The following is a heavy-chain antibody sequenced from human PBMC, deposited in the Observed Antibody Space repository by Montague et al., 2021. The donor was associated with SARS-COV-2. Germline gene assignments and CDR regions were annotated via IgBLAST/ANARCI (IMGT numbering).Heavy chain of an antibody. CDR2: IHHGGST. V-gene: IGHV4-34*01. J-gene: IGHJ6*03. CDR1: GGSFSTYP. D-gene: IGHD2-15*01. CDR3: ARLGDGVVPSPILGVGPYYSYYYMDV. Sequence: SETLSLTCAVHGGSFSTYPWTRICQPPGKGLEWIGEIHHGGSTNYNPSLKSRVTISADTSKNQFSLKLTSVAAADTAVYYCARLGDGVVPSPILGVGPYYSYYYMDVGGKGTTVTVSS.